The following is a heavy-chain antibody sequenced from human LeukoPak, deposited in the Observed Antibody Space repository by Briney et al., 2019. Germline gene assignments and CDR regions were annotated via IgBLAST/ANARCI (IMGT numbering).Heavy chain of an antibody. Sequence: GGSLRLSCAASGFTFSSYEMNWVRQAPGKGLEWVSYISSSGSTIYYADSVKGRFTISRDNAKNSLYLQMNSLRAEDTAVYYCARAPGGSYGPTTDFDYWGQGTLVTVPS. CDR3: ARAPGGSYGPTTDFDY. CDR2: ISSSGSTI. V-gene: IGHV3-48*03. D-gene: IGHD1-26*01. J-gene: IGHJ4*02. CDR1: GFTFSSYE.